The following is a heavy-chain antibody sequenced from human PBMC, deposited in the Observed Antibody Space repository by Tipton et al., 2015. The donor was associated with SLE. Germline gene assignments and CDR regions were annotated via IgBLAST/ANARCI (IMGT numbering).Heavy chain of an antibody. V-gene: IGHV4-34*01. Sequence: TLSLTCAVYGGSFSGYYWSWIRQPPGKGLEWIGEINHRGSPNYNPSLKSRVTISVDTSKNQFSLKLSSVTAADTAVYYCARGLFYVGGGYNWFDPWGQGTLVTVSS. CDR1: GGSFSGYY. CDR3: ARGLFYVGGGYNWFDP. CDR2: INHRGSP. D-gene: IGHD2/OR15-2a*01. J-gene: IGHJ5*02.